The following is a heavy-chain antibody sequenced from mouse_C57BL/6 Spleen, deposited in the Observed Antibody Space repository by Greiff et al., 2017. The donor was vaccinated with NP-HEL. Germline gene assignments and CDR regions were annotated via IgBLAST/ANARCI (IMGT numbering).Heavy chain of an antibody. CDR1: GFNIKDYY. CDR2: IDPEDGDT. V-gene: IGHV14-1*01. D-gene: IGHD1-1*01. CDR3: TTLKVVAHYYAMDY. J-gene: IGHJ4*01. Sequence: VQLQQSGAELVRPGASVKLSCTASGFNIKDYYMHWVKQRPEQGLEWIGRIDPEDGDTEYAPKFQGKATMTADTSSNTAYLQLSSLTSEDTAVYYCTTLKVVAHYYAMDYWGQGTSVTVSS.